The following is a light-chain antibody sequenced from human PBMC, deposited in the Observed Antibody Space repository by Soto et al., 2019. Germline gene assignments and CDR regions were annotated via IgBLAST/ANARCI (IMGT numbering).Light chain of an antibody. CDR1: SSTVGGFNV. J-gene: IGLJ1*01. CDR3: FSYAGNYIYV. Sequence: QSVLTQPASVSGSPGQSITISCTGTSSTVGGFNVVSWYQQHPGKAPKVIIYEGIKRPSGVSNRFSGSNSGSTASLTISGLQAEDEADYYCFSYAGNYIYVFGTGTKVTVL. CDR2: EGI. V-gene: IGLV2-23*01.